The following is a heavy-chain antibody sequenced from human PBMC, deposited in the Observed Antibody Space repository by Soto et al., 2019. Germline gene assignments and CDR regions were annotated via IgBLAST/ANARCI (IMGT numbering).Heavy chain of an antibody. D-gene: IGHD3-22*01. CDR3: VRQDSTGYYAY. CDR2: VNPGDSDT. J-gene: IGHJ4*02. V-gene: IGHV5-51*01. Sequence: PGESLKISCKGSGYSFINYWVAWVRQMPGKGLEWMGIVNPGDSDTRYSPSFQGQVTVSADKSISTAYLYWGSLKASDTAMYYCVRQDSTGYYAYWGQGTLVTVSS. CDR1: GYSFINYW.